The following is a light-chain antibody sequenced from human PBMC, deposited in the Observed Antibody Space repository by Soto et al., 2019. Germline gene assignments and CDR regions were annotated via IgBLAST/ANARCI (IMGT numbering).Light chain of an antibody. Sequence: IVLTQSPGTLSLSPGERAALSCRASQSVSSSYLAWYQQKTGQAPRILIYGASSRATGIPDGFSGSGSGTDFTLTISRLEPEDFEVYYCQQYGGSPRTFGQGTKVDIK. CDR3: QQYGGSPRT. V-gene: IGKV3-20*01. J-gene: IGKJ1*01. CDR2: GAS. CDR1: QSVSSSY.